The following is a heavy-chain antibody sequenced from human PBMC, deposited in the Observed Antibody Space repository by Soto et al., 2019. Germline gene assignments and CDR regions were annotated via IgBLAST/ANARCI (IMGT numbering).Heavy chain of an antibody. Sequence: QLQLQESGPGLVKPSETLSLTCTVSGGSISSSSYYWGWIRQPPGKGLEWIGSIYYSGSTYYNPSLQGPGTISVDKSQNQFSLKLSSVTGADTAVYYRARHFYHGDYRCYWGQGNLVTVSS. CDR3: ARHFYHGDYRCY. D-gene: IGHD4-17*01. CDR2: IYYSGST. V-gene: IGHV4-39*01. CDR1: GGSISSSSYY. J-gene: IGHJ4*02.